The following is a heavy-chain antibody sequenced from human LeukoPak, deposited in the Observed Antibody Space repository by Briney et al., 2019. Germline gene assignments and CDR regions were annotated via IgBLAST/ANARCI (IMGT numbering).Heavy chain of an antibody. CDR1: RGSVSSSTYY. CDR3: TAEKNGSPHY. J-gene: IGHJ4*02. CDR2: IYYTGST. D-gene: IGHD2-8*01. V-gene: IGHV4-39*07. Sequence: SETLSLTCTVSRGSVSSSTYYWSWVRQPPGKGLEWIASIYYTGSTYYNPSLKSRVTISLYMSKNAFFLTMTSVTAADTAVYFCTAEKNGSPHYWGQGTQVTVSS.